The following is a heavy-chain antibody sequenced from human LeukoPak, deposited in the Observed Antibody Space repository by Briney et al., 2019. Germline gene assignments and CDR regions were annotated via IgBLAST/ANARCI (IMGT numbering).Heavy chain of an antibody. CDR2: IYYSGST. V-gene: IGHV4-59*12. CDR3: ARRTPYCGGDCYSEHYYYYGMDV. Sequence: SETLSLTCTVSGGSISSYYWSWIRQPPGKGLEWIGYIYYSGSTNYNPSLKSRVTISVDRSKNQFSLKLSSVTAADTAVYYCARRTPYCGGDCYSEHYYYYGMDVWGQGTTVTVSS. CDR1: GGSISSYY. J-gene: IGHJ6*02. D-gene: IGHD2-21*02.